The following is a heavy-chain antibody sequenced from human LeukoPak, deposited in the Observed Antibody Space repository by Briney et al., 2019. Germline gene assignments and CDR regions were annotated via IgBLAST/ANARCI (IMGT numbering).Heavy chain of an antibody. J-gene: IGHJ1*01. Sequence: SETLSLTCDVSGGSFNDYYWSWIRQPPGKGLEWIGEIRHSGSTNYNPSLQSRVTISVDTSKNQFSLNLNSVTAADTAVYYCARGGAARLHFQNWGQGTLVTVSS. CDR2: IRHSGST. V-gene: IGHV4-34*01. CDR3: ARGGAARLHFQN. D-gene: IGHD6-6*01. CDR1: GGSFNDYY.